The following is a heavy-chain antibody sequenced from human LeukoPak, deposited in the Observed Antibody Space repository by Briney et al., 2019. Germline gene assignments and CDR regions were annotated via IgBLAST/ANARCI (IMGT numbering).Heavy chain of an antibody. CDR3: ARQDNYYEIDY. J-gene: IGHJ4*02. Sequence: SETLSLTCTVSGGSISSGGYYWSWIRQHPGKGLEWIGYIYYSGSTYYNPSLKSRVTISVDTSKNQFSLKLSSVTAADTAVYYCARQDNYYEIDYWGQGTLVTVSS. D-gene: IGHD3-22*01. CDR2: IYYSGST. V-gene: IGHV4-31*03. CDR1: GGSISSGGYY.